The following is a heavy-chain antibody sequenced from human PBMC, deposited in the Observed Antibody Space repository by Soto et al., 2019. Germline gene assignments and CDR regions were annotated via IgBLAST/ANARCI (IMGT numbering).Heavy chain of an antibody. CDR3: ARGDIVAIFGMDG. V-gene: IGHV1-46*01. CDR2: INPSGGST. CDR1: GYTFTSYY. D-gene: IGHD5-12*01. J-gene: IGHJ6*02. Sequence: QVQLVQSGAEVKKPGVSVKVSCKASGYTFTSYYMRWVGQAPGQGLEWMGIINPSGGSTTYAQKFQGRVTMPRDTCSSTVYMELSSLRSEATAVYYCARGDIVAIFGMDGWGQGTTVTVSS.